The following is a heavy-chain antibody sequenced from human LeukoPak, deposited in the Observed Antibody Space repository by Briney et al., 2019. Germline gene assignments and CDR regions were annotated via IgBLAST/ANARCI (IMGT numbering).Heavy chain of an antibody. Sequence: SETLSLTCTVSGGSISNYYWSWIRQPAGKGLEWIGRKYARGSSNYNPPVQSRVTMSVDTSKNQFSLRLRSVTAADTAVYYCARGRYCSADICTGGDSFDIWGQGTMVSVSP. V-gene: IGHV4-4*07. CDR3: ARGRYCSADICTGGDSFDI. D-gene: IGHD2-15*01. CDR1: GGSISNYY. J-gene: IGHJ3*02. CDR2: KYARGSS.